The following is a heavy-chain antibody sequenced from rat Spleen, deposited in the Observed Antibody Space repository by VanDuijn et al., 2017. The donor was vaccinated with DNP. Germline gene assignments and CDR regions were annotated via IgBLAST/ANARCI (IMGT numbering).Heavy chain of an antibody. D-gene: IGHD1-11*01. Sequence: EVQLVESGGGLVQPGRSLKLSCAASGFTFRYYGMAWVRQAPKKGLEWFASISASGGSTSYLDSVKGRFTISRDNAKSILYLQMDSLRSEDTATFYCTTDFERGYWGQGVMVTVSS. CDR1: GFTFRYYG. CDR3: TTDFERGY. CDR2: ISASGGST. V-gene: IGHV5-19*01. J-gene: IGHJ2*01.